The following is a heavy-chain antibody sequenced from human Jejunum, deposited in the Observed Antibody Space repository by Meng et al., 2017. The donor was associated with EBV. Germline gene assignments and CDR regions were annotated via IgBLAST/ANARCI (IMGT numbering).Heavy chain of an antibody. D-gene: IGHD2-15*01. CDR1: GYTFNSYA. CDR3: VKKGTRLTTHGYHFDY. J-gene: IGHJ4*02. V-gene: IGHV1-3*04. Sequence: QVQLVKCGAEVKEPGASVKVSCKASGYTFNSYAIHWVRQAPGQRLEWMGWIHTDNGGTKYSQEFQDRVTITRDTSASTAYMEISSLRPEDTAVYYCVKKGTRLTTHGYHFDYWGQGTLVTVSS. CDR2: IHTDNGGT.